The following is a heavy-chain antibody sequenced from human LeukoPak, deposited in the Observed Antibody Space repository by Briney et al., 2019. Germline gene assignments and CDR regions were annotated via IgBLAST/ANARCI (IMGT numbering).Heavy chain of an antibody. J-gene: IGHJ6*02. CDR1: GFTFSSYA. V-gene: IGHV3-23*01. D-gene: IGHD6-13*01. CDR2: ISGSGGST. CDR3: AKAPRAAAGTYNGMDV. Sequence: GGSLRLSCAASGFTFSSYAMSWVRQAPGKGLEWVSAISGSGGSTYYADSVKGRFTISRDNTKNTLYLQMNSLRDEDTAVYYCAKAPRAAAGTYNGMDVWGQGTTVTVSS.